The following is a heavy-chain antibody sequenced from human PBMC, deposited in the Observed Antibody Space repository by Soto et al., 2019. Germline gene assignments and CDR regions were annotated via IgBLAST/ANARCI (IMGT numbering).Heavy chain of an antibody. Sequence: QVQLVQSGAEVKKPGASVKVSCKASGYTFTSYDINWVRQATGQGLEWMGWMSPNSGNTGFAQKFQGRVTMTRDTSISTAYMELSSLRSEDTAVYYCARQWELSGYYYGMDVRGQGTTVTVSS. D-gene: IGHD1-26*01. CDR3: ARQWELSGYYYGMDV. CDR2: MSPNSGNT. V-gene: IGHV1-8*01. CDR1: GYTFTSYD. J-gene: IGHJ6*02.